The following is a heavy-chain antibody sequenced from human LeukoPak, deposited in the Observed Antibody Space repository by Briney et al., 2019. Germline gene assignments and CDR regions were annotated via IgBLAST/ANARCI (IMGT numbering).Heavy chain of an antibody. Sequence: SETLSLTCTVSGGSISSHYWSWIRQPPGKGLEWIGYIYYSGSTNYNPSLKSRVTISVGTSKNQFSLKLSSVTAADTAVYYCARAGGYSYGSYDYWGQGTLVTVSS. D-gene: IGHD5-18*01. CDR2: IYYSGST. CDR3: ARAGGYSYGSYDY. V-gene: IGHV4-59*11. CDR1: GGSISSHY. J-gene: IGHJ4*02.